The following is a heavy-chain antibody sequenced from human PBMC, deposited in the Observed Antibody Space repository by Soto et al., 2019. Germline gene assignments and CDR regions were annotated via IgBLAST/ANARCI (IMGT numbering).Heavy chain of an antibody. J-gene: IGHJ6*02. CDR1: GFTFDDYA. Sequence: GGSLRLSCAASGFTFDDYAMHWVRQAPGKGLEWVSGISWNSGSIGYADSVKGRFTISRDNAKNSLYLQMNSLRAEDTALYYCAKGSGYDYYYYGMDVWGQGTTVTVSS. V-gene: IGHV3-9*01. CDR3: AKGSGYDYYYYGMDV. CDR2: ISWNSGSI. D-gene: IGHD5-12*01.